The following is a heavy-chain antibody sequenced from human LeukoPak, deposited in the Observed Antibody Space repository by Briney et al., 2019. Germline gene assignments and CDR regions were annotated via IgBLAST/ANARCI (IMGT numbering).Heavy chain of an antibody. Sequence: SETLSLTCAVYGGSFSGYYWSWIRQPPGQGLEWIGEINHSGSTNYNPSLKSRVTISVDTSKNQFSLKLSSVTAADTAVYYCAGPRYCSSTSCYGDAFDIWGQGTMVTVSS. CDR2: INHSGST. CDR1: GGSFSGYY. J-gene: IGHJ3*02. D-gene: IGHD2-2*01. CDR3: AGPRYCSSTSCYGDAFDI. V-gene: IGHV4-34*01.